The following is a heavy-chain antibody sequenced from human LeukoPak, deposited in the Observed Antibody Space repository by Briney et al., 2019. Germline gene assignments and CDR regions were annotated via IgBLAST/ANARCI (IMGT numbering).Heavy chain of an antibody. J-gene: IGHJ5*02. CDR3: ARDSKDSSGYYYH. CDR1: GFTFSRYA. CDR2: ISYDANIGSNK. V-gene: IGHV3-30-3*01. D-gene: IGHD3-22*01. Sequence: PGGSLRLSCATSGFTFSRYAMHWVRQAPGKGLEWVALISYDANIGSNKYYADSVKGRFTISRDNSKNTLYLQMNSLRAEDTAVYYCARDSKDSSGYYYHWGQGTLVTVSS.